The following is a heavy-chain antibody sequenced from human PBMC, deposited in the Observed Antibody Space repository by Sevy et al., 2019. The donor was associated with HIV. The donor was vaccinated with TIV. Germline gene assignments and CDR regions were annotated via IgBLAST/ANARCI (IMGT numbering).Heavy chain of an antibody. D-gene: IGHD5-12*01. CDR2: FYYSGST. V-gene: IGHV4-59*08. CDR3: ARHRDGYNLFDY. CDR1: GGSISSYY. J-gene: IGHJ4*02. Sequence: SETLLTCTVSGGSISSYYWSWIRQPPGKGLAWIGYFYYSGSTNYNPSLKSRVTISVDTSKNQFSLKLSSVTAADTAVYYCARHRDGYNLFDYWGQGTLVTVSS.